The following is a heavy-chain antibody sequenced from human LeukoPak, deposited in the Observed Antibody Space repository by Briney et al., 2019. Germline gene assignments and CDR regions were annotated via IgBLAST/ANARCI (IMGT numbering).Heavy chain of an antibody. CDR1: GFTFSDAW. CDR3: ATVGVATSKSDY. Sequence: PGGSLRLSCAASGFTFSDAWLSWVRKIPRKGLEWVGRIKRKAGGGTADYGAPVKGRFTISRDDSNRTLHLKMISLKTEDTAVYYCATVGVATSKSDYWGQGTLVTVSS. CDR2: IKRKAGGGTA. V-gene: IGHV3-15*01. D-gene: IGHD1-1*01. J-gene: IGHJ4*02.